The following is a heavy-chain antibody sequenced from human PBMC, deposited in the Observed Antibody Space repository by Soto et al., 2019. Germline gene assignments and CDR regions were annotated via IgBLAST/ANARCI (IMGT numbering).Heavy chain of an antibody. CDR1: GGTFSSYA. CDR2: IIPIFGTA. Sequence: QVQLVQSGAEVKKPGSSVKVSCKASGGTFSSYAISWVRQAPGQGLEWMGGIIPIFGTANYAQKFQGRVTITADESTSTAYMELSSLRSEDTAVYFFARARVGYYDFLSGPVVHYGMDVWCQGTTVTVSS. V-gene: IGHV1-69*01. CDR3: ARARVGYYDFLSGPVVHYGMDV. D-gene: IGHD3-3*01. J-gene: IGHJ6*02.